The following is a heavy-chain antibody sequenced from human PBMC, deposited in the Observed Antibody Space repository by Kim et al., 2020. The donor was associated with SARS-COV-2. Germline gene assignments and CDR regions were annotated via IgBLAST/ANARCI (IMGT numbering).Heavy chain of an antibody. D-gene: IGHD3-22*01. J-gene: IGHJ3*02. V-gene: IGHV3-23*01. CDR1: GFTFSSYA. Sequence: GGSLRLSCAASGFTFSSYAMSWVRQAPGKGLEWVSAISGSGGSTYYADAVKGRFTISRDNTKKTLYLQMNSRTAEDPAVYYCAKGSYYDTPDAFEIWGPGAMVTVSS. CDR3: AKGSYYDTPDAFEI. CDR2: ISGSGGST.